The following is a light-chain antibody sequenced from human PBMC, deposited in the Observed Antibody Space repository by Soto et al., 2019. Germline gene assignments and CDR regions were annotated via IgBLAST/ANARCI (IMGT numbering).Light chain of an antibody. CDR1: SGHSSYA. CDR3: QTWGTGIHV. CDR2: LNSDGSH. J-gene: IGLJ1*01. V-gene: IGLV4-69*01. Sequence: QSVLTQSPSASASLGASVKLTCTLSSGHSSYAIAWHQQQPEKGPRYLMKLNSDGSHSKGDGIPDRFSGSSSGAERYLTISSLQSEDEADYYCQTWGTGIHVFGPGTKLTVL.